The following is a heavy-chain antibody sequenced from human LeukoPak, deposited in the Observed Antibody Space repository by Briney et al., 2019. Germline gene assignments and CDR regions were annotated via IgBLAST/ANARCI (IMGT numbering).Heavy chain of an antibody. CDR3: AILVGATNFDY. CDR2: IYSGGST. V-gene: IGHV3-53*01. Sequence: PGGSLRLSCAASGFTVSSNYMSWVRQAPGKGLEWVSVIYSGGSTYYADSVKGRFTISRDNSKNTLYLQMNSLRAEDTAVYYCAILVGATNFDYWGQGTLVTVSS. CDR1: GFTVSSNY. D-gene: IGHD1-26*01. J-gene: IGHJ4*02.